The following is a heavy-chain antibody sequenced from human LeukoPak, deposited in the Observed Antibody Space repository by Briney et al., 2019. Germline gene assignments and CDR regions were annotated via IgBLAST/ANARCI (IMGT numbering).Heavy chain of an antibody. CDR2: INPSGGST. J-gene: IGHJ4*02. CDR1: GYTFTSYY. D-gene: IGHD3-22*01. V-gene: IGHV1-46*01. Sequence: ASVKVSCKASGYTFTSYYMHWVLQAPGQALEWMGIINPSGGSTSYAQKFQGRVTMTRDMSTSTVYMELSSLRSEDTAVYYCARARLHYYDSSGYYFQYYYFDYWGQGTLVTVSS. CDR3: ARARLHYYDSSGYYFQYYYFDY.